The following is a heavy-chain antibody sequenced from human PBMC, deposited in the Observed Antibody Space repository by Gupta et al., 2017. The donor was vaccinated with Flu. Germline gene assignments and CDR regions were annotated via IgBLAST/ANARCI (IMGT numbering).Heavy chain of an antibody. V-gene: IGHV3-9*01. Sequence: EVQLVESGGGLVQPGRSLRLSCAASGFTFDDYAMHWVRQAPGKGLEWVSGISWNSGSIGYADSVKGRFTISRDNAKNSLYLQMNSLRVEDTALYYCAKASLVSSSWYGGADCWGQGTLVTVSS. J-gene: IGHJ4*02. CDR1: GFTFDDYA. D-gene: IGHD6-13*01. CDR3: AKASLVSSSWYGGADC. CDR2: ISWNSGSI.